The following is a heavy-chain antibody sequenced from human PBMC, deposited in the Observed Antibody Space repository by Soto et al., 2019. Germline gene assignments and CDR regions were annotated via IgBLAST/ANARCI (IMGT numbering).Heavy chain of an antibody. CDR1: GTSVSNYY. Sequence: QVQLQESGPGLVKPSETLSLTCSVSGTSVSNYYWSWIRQPAGKGLEHIGRIYTSGSISYNPSLKSRVTMSMDTSQTQIYLNLTSVTAADTAVYYCARGGIQLSYAFDYWGQGILVTVSS. D-gene: IGHD5-18*01. CDR3: ARGGIQLSYAFDY. V-gene: IGHV4-4*07. J-gene: IGHJ4*02. CDR2: IYTSGSI.